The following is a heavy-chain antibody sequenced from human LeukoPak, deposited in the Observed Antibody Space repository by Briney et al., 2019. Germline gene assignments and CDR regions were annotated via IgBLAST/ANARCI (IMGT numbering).Heavy chain of an antibody. Sequence: GGSLRLSCAASGFTFSSYSMNWARQAPGKGLEWVGRIKAKAHGGTIEYAAPVKGRFTISRDDSKNTLYLQMNSLKTEDTAVYYCTTDGVGVEGATYDNWGQGTLVSVSS. CDR1: GFTFSSYS. V-gene: IGHV3-15*01. CDR2: IKAKAHGGTI. D-gene: IGHD1-26*01. J-gene: IGHJ4*02. CDR3: TTDGVGVEGATYDN.